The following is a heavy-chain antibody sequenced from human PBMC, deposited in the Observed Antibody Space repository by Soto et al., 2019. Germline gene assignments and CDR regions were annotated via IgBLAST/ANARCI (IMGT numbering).Heavy chain of an antibody. CDR3: ARDRGDIVVVPAALVTGMDV. CDR2: IIPIFGTA. CDR1: GGTFSSYA. Sequence: SVKVSCKASGGTFSSYAISWVRQAPGQGLEWMGGIIPIFGTANYAQKFQGRVTITADKSTSTAYMELSSLRSEDTAVYYCARDRGDIVVVPAALVTGMDVWGQGTTVTVSS. J-gene: IGHJ6*02. D-gene: IGHD2-2*01. V-gene: IGHV1-69*06.